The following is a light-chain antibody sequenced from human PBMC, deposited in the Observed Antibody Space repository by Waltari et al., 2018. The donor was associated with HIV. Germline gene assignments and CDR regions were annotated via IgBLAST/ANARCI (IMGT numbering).Light chain of an antibody. J-gene: IGKJ5*01. CDR1: QCVSSY. CDR2: GAS. CDR3: DQRSNWPIT. V-gene: IGKV3-11*01. Sequence: EIVLTQSPATLSLSLGERSTLSCRASQCVSSYLAWYQQTPGQAHTLLIFGASSRANGIPARFSGSGSGTDFKLTIRLQVPGDIGVYDCDQRSNWPITFGQGTRLEIK.